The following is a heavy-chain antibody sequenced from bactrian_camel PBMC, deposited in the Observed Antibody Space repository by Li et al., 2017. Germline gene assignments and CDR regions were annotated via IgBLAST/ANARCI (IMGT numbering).Heavy chain of an antibody. V-gene: IGHV3S54*01. J-gene: IGHJ4*01. CDR2: IYTGDGRT. D-gene: IGHD4*01. CDR1: GNIDDSIV. Sequence: HVQLVESGGGSVQAVGSLTLSCAASGNIDDSIVMAWFRQSPGKKREEVASIYTGDGRTWYVDSVKGRFTISKDNAKKTVFLQMNNLKPEDTAMYYCAAEGSASDYEQLRRKRESPLKIPIFRCVASQIGWLKYKGQGTQVTVS.